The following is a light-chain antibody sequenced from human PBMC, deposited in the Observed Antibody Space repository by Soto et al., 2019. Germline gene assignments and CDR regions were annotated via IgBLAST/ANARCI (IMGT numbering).Light chain of an antibody. CDR2: EVS. J-gene: IGLJ3*02. V-gene: IGLV2-14*01. CDR1: SRGLGAYNY. Sequence: QSALTQPASVSGSPGQSITISCTGTSRGLGAYNYVSWYQQHPGKAPTIMIYEVSNRPSGVSNRFSGSKSGNTASLTISGLQAEDEADYYCSSYTSSSTRVFGGGTQLTVL. CDR3: SSYTSSSTRV.